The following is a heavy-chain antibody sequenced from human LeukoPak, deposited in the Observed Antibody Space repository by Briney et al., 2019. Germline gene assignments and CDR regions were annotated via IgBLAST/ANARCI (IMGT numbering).Heavy chain of an antibody. CDR3: TTDESVWGSYRIGDY. D-gene: IGHD3-16*02. V-gene: IGHV3-15*01. CDR2: IKSKTDGGTT. CDR1: GFTFSNAW. J-gene: IGHJ4*02. Sequence: GGSLRLSCAAFGFTFSNAWMSWVRQAPGKGLEWVGRIKSKTDGGTTDYAAPVKGRFTISRDDSKNTLYLQMNSLKTEDTAVYYCTTDESVWGSYRIGDYWGQGTLVTVSS.